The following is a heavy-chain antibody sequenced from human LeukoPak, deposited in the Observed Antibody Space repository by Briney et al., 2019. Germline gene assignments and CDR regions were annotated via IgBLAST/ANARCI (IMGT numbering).Heavy chain of an antibody. CDR1: GGTFSSYA. CDR3: ARSPSLVTILPFGYMDV. Sequence: ASVKVSCKASGGTFSSYAISWVRQAPGQGLEWMGGIIPIFGTANYAQKFQGRVTITADESTSTAYMELSSLRSEDTAVYYCARSPSLVTILPFGYMDVWGKGTTVTVSS. D-gene: IGHD3-9*01. CDR2: IIPIFGTA. V-gene: IGHV1-69*13. J-gene: IGHJ6*03.